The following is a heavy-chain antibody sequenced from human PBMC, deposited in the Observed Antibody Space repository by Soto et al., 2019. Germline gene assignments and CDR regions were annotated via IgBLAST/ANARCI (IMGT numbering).Heavy chain of an antibody. V-gene: IGHV1-46*01. CDR3: ARVYSGSYAVLDAFDI. CDR2: INPSGGST. D-gene: IGHD1-26*01. J-gene: IGHJ3*02. Sequence: ASVKVSCQASGYAFTSYYVHWVRQAPGQGLEWMGIINPSGGSTSYAQKFQGRVTMTRDTSTSTVYMELSSLRSEDTAVYYCARVYSGSYAVLDAFDIWGQGTMVTVSS. CDR1: GYAFTSYY.